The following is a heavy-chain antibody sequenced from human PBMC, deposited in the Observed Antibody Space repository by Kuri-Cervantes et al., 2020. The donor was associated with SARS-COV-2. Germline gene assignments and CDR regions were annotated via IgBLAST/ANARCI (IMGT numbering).Heavy chain of an antibody. J-gene: IGHJ5*02. CDR2: IIPIFGTA. Sequence: SVKVSCKASGGTFSSYAISWVRQAPGQGLEWMGGIIPIFGTANYAQKFQGRVTITADKSTSTAYMELSSLRAEDTAVYYCARASVSYCDILTGYYGTKNSPFDPWGQGTLVTVSS. CDR3: ARASVSYCDILTGYYGTKNSPFDP. CDR1: GGTFSSYA. D-gene: IGHD3-9*01. V-gene: IGHV1-69*06.